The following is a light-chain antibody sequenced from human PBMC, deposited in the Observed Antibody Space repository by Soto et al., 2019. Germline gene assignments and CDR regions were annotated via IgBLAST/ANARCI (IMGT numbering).Light chain of an antibody. Sequence: EIGLTQSPGTVSLSPGERATLSCRASQSIGLAIAWYQHKPGQAPRLLIFDASQRATGIPARFRGSGSGTDFTLSISSLEPEDFAVYYCQQRTDRPPWTFGQGTKVDI. V-gene: IGKV3-11*01. CDR3: QQRTDRPPWT. CDR1: QSIGLA. CDR2: DAS. J-gene: IGKJ1*01.